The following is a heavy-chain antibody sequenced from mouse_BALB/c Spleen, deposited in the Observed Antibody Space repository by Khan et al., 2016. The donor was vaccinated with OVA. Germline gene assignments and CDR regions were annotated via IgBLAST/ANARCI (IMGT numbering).Heavy chain of an antibody. J-gene: IGHJ4*01. Sequence: QVQLKESGPGLVAPSQSLPITCTVSGFSLTGYGVNWVRQPPGKGLEWLGMIWGDGSTDYNSALKSRLSISKDNYKSQVFLKMNSLQPDDTARYYCASAYYYGRALDYWGQGTSVTISS. V-gene: IGHV2-6-7*01. CDR2: IWGDGST. CDR1: GFSLTGYG. D-gene: IGHD1-1*01. CDR3: ASAYYYGRALDY.